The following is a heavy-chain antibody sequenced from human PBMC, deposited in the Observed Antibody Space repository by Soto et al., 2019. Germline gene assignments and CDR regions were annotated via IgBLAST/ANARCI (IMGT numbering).Heavy chain of an antibody. CDR1: GYSFTSYW. J-gene: IGHJ6*02. CDR2: IDPSDSYT. CDR3: ARLDPVNYYYCMDV. D-gene: IGHD3-16*02. Sequence: PGESLKISCKGSGYSFTSYWISWVRQMPGKGREWMGRIDPSDSYTNYSPSFQGHVTISADKSISTAYLQWSSLKASDTAMYYCARLDPVNYYYCMDVWGQGTTVTVYS. V-gene: IGHV5-10-1*01.